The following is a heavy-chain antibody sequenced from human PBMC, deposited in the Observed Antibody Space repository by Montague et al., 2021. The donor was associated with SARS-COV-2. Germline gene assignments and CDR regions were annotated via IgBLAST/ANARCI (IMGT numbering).Heavy chain of an antibody. CDR3: ARVAYCSSTSCRDGTGSFDI. Sequence: SETLSLTCTVSGGSISSYYWSWIRQPPGKGLEWIGYIYYSGSTNYNPSLKSRVTISVDTSKNQFSLKLSSVTAADTAVYYCARVAYCSSTSCRDGTGSFDIWGQGTMVTVSS. CDR2: IYYSGST. CDR1: GGSISSYY. J-gene: IGHJ3*02. V-gene: IGHV4-59*01. D-gene: IGHD2-2*01.